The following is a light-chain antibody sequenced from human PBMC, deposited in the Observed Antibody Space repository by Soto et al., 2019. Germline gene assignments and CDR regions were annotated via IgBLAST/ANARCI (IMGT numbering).Light chain of an antibody. V-gene: IGKV3-15*01. CDR2: GAS. Sequence: IVITQSPATLSVSPGERATLSCRASQSVSSNLAWYQQKPGQAPRLLIYGASTRETGFPARFSGSGSGTECTLTISSLQSEDVAVYYCQQYNNSTRTFGQGTKVDIK. CDR3: QQYNNSTRT. CDR1: QSVSSN. J-gene: IGKJ1*01.